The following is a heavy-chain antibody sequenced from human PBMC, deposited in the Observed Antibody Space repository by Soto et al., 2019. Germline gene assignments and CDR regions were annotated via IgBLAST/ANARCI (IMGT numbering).Heavy chain of an antibody. D-gene: IGHD3-3*01. J-gene: IGHJ6*03. V-gene: IGHV4-59*01. CDR3: ARSILEWSSYYYYYYMDV. CDR2: IYYSGST. CDR1: GGSISSYY. Sequence: SETLSLTCTVSGGSISSYYWSWIRQPPGKGLEWIGYIYYSGSTNYNPSLKSRVTISVDTSKNQFSLKLSSVTAADTAVYYCARSILEWSSYYYYYYMDVWGKGTTVTVS.